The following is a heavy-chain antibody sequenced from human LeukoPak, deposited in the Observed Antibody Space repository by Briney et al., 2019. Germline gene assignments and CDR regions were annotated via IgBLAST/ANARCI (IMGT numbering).Heavy chain of an antibody. CDR3: GPQAVTRGNYMDV. Sequence: HSGGSLRLSCAASGFTFSSYGMSWVRQAPGKGLEWVSDISGSGGSTYYADSVKGRFTISRDNSKNTLYLQMNSLRAEDTAVYYCGPQAVTRGNYMDVWGKGTTVTISS. J-gene: IGHJ6*03. CDR1: GFTFSSYG. V-gene: IGHV3-23*01. CDR2: ISGSGGST. D-gene: IGHD4-17*01.